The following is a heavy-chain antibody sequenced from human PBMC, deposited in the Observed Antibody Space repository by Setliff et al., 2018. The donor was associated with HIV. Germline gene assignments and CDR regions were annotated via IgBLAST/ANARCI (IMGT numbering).Heavy chain of an antibody. CDR1: GGSFTDYY. D-gene: IGHD1-26*01. CDR2: INHSGST. J-gene: IGHJ6*03. Sequence: SETLSLTCAVLGGSFTDYYWIWIRQPPGKGLEWIGEINHSGSTHYNPSLKSRFIISVDTSKNQFSLKVNSMTVADTAVYYCARGARLLAAYSDRWDYFYMAVLGKGTTVTSP. CDR3: ARGARLLAAYSDRWDYFYMAV. V-gene: IGHV4-34*01.